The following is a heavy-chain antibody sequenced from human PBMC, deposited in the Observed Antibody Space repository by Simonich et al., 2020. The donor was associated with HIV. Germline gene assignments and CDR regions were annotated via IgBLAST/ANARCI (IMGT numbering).Heavy chain of an antibody. V-gene: IGHV3-9*01. CDR2: ISWNSGSI. J-gene: IGHJ4*02. CDR3: AKDRAAAGSNYFDY. D-gene: IGHD6-13*01. Sequence: EVQLVESGGGLVQPGRSLRLSCAASGFTFDDYAMHWVRQATGKGLEWVSGISWNSGSIGYADSVKGRFTISRDNAKNSLYLQMNSLRAEDTALYYCAKDRAAAGSNYFDYWGQGTLVTVSS. CDR1: GFTFDDYA.